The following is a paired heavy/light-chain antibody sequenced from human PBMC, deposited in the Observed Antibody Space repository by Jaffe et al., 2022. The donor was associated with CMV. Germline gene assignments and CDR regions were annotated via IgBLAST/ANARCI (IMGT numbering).Light chain of an antibody. J-gene: IGLJ2*01. V-gene: IGLV3-1*01. CDR3: QAWDSTYVV. CDR2: QNN. CDR1: KLGDKY. Sequence: SYELTQPPSVSVSPGQTASITCSGDKLGDKYACWYQQKPGQSPVLVIYQNNMRPSGIPERFSGSNSGNTATLTISGTQAMDEADYYCQAWDSTYVVFGGGTKLTVL.
Heavy chain of an antibody. D-gene: IGHD3-22*01. V-gene: IGHV3-33*08. CDR2: IWYDGSNK. J-gene: IGHJ4*02. CDR3: AREESSGYLREFDY. Sequence: QVQLVESGGGVVQPGRSLRLSCAASGFTFSSYGMHWVRQAPGKGLEWVAVIWYDGSNKYYGDSVKGRFTISRDNSKNTLYVQMNSLRVEDTAVYYCAREESSGYLREFDYWGRGTLVTVSS. CDR1: GFTFSSYG.